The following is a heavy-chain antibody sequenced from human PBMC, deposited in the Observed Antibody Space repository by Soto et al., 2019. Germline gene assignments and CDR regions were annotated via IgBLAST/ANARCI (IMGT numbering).Heavy chain of an antibody. CDR1: GGSISSGGYY. CDR2: IYYSGST. J-gene: IGHJ2*01. CDR3: ARGTWEIRGHWYFDL. V-gene: IGHV4-31*03. D-gene: IGHD1-26*01. Sequence: QVQLQESGPGLVKPSQTLSLTCTVSGGSISSGGYYWSWIRQHPGKGLEWIGYIYYSGSTYYNPSLKRRVTISVDTSKNQFSLKLSSVAAADTAVYYCARGTWEIRGHWYFDLWGRGTLVTVSS.